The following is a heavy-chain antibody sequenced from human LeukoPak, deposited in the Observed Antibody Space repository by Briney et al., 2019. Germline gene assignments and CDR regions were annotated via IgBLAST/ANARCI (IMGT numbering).Heavy chain of an antibody. V-gene: IGHV4-38-2*02. CDR3: ASGISGSYYGRPFGY. CDR1: GYSISSGYY. J-gene: IGHJ4*02. Sequence: PSETLSLICTVSGYSISSGYYWGWIRQPPGKGLEWIASIYHSGSTYHNPSLKSRVTISVDTSKKQFSLKLSSVTAADTAVYYCASGISGSYYGRPFGYWGQGTLVTVSS. CDR2: IYHSGST. D-gene: IGHD1-26*01.